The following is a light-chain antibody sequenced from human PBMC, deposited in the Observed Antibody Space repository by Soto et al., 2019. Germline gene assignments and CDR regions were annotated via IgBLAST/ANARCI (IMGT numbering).Light chain of an antibody. V-gene: IGKV1-5*03. Sequence: DIQMTQSPSTLSGSVGDRVTITCRASQTISSWLAWYQQKPGKAPKLLIYKASTLKSGVPSRFSGSGSGREFTLTISSLQPDDFATYYCQQLNSYLSITFGQGTRLEIK. CDR2: KAS. J-gene: IGKJ5*01. CDR3: QQLNSYLSIT. CDR1: QTISSW.